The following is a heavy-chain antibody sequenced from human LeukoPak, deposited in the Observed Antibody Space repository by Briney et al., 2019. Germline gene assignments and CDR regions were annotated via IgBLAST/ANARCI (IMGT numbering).Heavy chain of an antibody. CDR2: FDPEDGET. Sequence: GASVKVSCKVSGYTLTELYMHWVRQAPGKGLEWMGGFDPEDGETIYAQKFQGRVTMTEDTSTDTAYMELSSLRSEDTAVYYCATVQYYDSSGYHPDAFDIWGQGTMVTVSS. V-gene: IGHV1-24*01. D-gene: IGHD3-22*01. CDR3: ATVQYYDSSGYHPDAFDI. CDR1: GYTLTELY. J-gene: IGHJ3*02.